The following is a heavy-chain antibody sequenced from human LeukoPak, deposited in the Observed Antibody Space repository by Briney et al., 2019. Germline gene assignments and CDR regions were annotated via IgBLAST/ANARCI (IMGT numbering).Heavy chain of an antibody. CDR3: AYGDYFPGYFDY. CDR2: IYHSGST. V-gene: IGHV4-38-2*02. CDR1: GYSISSGYY. J-gene: IGHJ4*02. D-gene: IGHD4-17*01. Sequence: SETLSLTCTVSGYSISSGYYWGWIRQPPGKGLEWIGSIYHSGSTYYNPSLKSRVTLSVDTSKNQFSLKLSSVTAADTAVYYCAYGDYFPGYFDYWGQGTLVTVSS.